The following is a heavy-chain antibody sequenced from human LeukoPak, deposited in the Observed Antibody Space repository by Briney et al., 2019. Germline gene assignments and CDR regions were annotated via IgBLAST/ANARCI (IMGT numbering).Heavy chain of an antibody. J-gene: IGHJ4*01. Sequence: GASVKVSCKTSGYTSSNYGISWVRQAPGQGLEWMGWITAYNGNRLYAQRFQGRITLTTDTSTSTSYMELRSLEYDDTAIYYCARDNDKVVDHWGQGTLVTVSS. CDR2: ITAYNGNR. D-gene: IGHD1-1*01. CDR3: ARDNDKVVDH. CDR1: GYTSSNYG. V-gene: IGHV1-18*01.